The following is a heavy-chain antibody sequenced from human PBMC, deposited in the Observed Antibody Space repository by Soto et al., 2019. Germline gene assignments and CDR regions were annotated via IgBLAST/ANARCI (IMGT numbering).Heavy chain of an antibody. V-gene: IGHV4-31*03. CDR3: ARVYSYGYYYGMDV. CDR1: CGSISSGGYY. J-gene: IGHJ6*02. Sequence: PSETLSLTCTVSCGSISSGGYYWSWIRQHPGKGLEWIGYIYYSGGTYYNPSLKSRVTISVDTSKNQFSLKLSSVTAADTAVYYCARVYSYGYYYGMDVWGQGTTVTVSS. D-gene: IGHD5-18*01. CDR2: IYYSGGT.